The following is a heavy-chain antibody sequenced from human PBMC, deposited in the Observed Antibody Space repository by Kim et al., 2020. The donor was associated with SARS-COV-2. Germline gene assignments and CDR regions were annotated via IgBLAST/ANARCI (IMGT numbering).Heavy chain of an antibody. CDR3: ARDLTCTNGVCYRALDY. CDR1: GGSISSYY. D-gene: IGHD2-8*01. V-gene: IGHV4-59*01. Sequence: SETLSLTCTVSGGSISSYYWSWIRQPPGKGLEWIGYIYYSGSTNYNPSLKSRVTISVDTSKNQFSLKLSSVTAADTAVYYCARDLTCTNGVCYRALDYWGQGTLVTVSS. CDR2: IYYSGST. J-gene: IGHJ4*02.